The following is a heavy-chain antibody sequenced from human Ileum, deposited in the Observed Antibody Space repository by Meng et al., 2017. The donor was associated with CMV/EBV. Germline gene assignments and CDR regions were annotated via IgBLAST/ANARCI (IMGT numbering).Heavy chain of an antibody. CDR1: GFSFSAYP. Sequence: GGSLTLSCGASGFSFSAYPMAWVRQAPGKGLEWVSMIYNGGDSKYYGDSVKGRFTISRDNSRYALYLQMDNLRAEDTAIYYCAKVLSWYYFDYWGQGALVTVSS. V-gene: IGHV3-23*03. D-gene: IGHD6-13*01. J-gene: IGHJ4*02. CDR3: AKVLSWYYFDY. CDR2: IYNGGDSK.